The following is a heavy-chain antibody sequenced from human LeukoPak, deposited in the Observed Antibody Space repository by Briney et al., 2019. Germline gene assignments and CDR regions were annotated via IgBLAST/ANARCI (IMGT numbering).Heavy chain of an antibody. Sequence: GGSLRLSCAASGFTVSSYYMNWVRQAPGKGLEWVSSISSSSSYIYYADSVKGRFTISRDNAKNSLYLQMNSLRAEDTAVYYCAREKGYSYGFDYWGQGTLVTVSS. D-gene: IGHD5-18*01. J-gene: IGHJ4*02. V-gene: IGHV3-21*01. CDR1: GFTVSSYY. CDR2: ISSSSSYI. CDR3: AREKGYSYGFDY.